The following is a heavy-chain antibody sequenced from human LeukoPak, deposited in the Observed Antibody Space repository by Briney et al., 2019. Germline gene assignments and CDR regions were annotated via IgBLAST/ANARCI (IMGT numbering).Heavy chain of an antibody. CDR3: ATTLRPPPRDAFDI. J-gene: IGHJ3*02. V-gene: IGHV4-39*07. Sequence: PSETLSLTCTVSGGSISSSSYYWGWIRQPPGKGLEWIGSIYYSGSTYYNPSLKSRVTISVDTSKNQFSLKLSSVTAADTAVYYCATTLRPPPRDAFDIWGQGTMVTVSS. CDR2: IYYSGST. CDR1: GGSISSSSYY. D-gene: IGHD4-17*01.